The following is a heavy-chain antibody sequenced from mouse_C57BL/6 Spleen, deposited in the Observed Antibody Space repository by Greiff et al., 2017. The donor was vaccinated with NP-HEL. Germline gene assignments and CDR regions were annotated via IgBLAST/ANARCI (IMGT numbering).Heavy chain of an antibody. J-gene: IGHJ3*01. Sequence: VQLQQSGPVLVKPGASVKMSCKASGYTFTDYYMNWVKQSHGKSLEWIGVINPYNGGTSYNQKFKGKATLTVDKSSSTAYMELNSLTSEDSAVYYCARSRVYDSNYSAWFAYWGQGTLVTVSA. CDR2: INPYNGGT. D-gene: IGHD2-5*01. CDR1: GYTFTDYY. CDR3: ARSRVYDSNYSAWFAY. V-gene: IGHV1-19*01.